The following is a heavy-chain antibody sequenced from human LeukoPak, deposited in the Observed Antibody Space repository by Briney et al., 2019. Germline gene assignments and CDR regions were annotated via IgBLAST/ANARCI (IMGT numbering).Heavy chain of an antibody. V-gene: IGHV1-2*02. D-gene: IGHD5-18*01. CDR1: GYTVTGHY. CDR2: INPNSGVT. CDR3: AKDAYRGFSSSYNMDS. Sequence: GASVKVSCKASGYTVTGHYLHWVRQAPGQGLEWMGWINPNSGVTNYAQKFQGRVTMTRDTSINTAYMELHSLTSDDTAMYYCAKDAYRGFSSSYNMDSWGQGTLVTVSS. J-gene: IGHJ4*02.